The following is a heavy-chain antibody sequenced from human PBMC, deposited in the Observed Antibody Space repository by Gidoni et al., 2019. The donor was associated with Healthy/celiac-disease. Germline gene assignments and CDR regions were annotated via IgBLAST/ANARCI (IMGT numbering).Heavy chain of an antibody. CDR3: ARNSFERGAYFDY. J-gene: IGHJ4*02. D-gene: IGHD1-1*01. CDR2: IVPFFGTA. Sequence: QVQLVQSGAEVKKPGSSVKVSCKASGGTFSSYANSWVRKAPGLGLEWMGGIVPFFGTANYAQKFQGRVTITADESTSTAYMELSSLRSEDTAVYYCARNSFERGAYFDYWGQGTLVTVSS. V-gene: IGHV1-69*12. CDR1: GGTFSSYA.